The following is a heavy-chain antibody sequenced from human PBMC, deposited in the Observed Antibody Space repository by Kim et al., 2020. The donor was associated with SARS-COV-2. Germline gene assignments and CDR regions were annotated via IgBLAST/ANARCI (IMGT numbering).Heavy chain of an antibody. CDR1: GFTFSSYS. CDR3: ARATYCSGGSCYHRRYYYGMDV. J-gene: IGHJ6*02. Sequence: GGSLRLSCAASGFTFSSYSMNWVRQAPGKGLEWVSSISSSSSYIYYADSVKGRFTISRDNAKNSLYLQMNSLRAEDTAVYYCARATYCSGGSCYHRRYYYGMDVWGQGTTVTVSS. V-gene: IGHV3-21*01. CDR2: ISSSSSYI. D-gene: IGHD2-15*01.